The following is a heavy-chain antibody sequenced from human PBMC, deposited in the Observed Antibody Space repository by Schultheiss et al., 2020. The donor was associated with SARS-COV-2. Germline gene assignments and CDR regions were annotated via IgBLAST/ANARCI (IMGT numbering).Heavy chain of an antibody. Sequence: GESLKISCKGSGYSFTSYWIGWVRQMPGKGLEWMGIIYPGDSDTRYSPSFQGQVTISADKSISTAYLQWSSLKASDTAMYYCARRVGGDSRDLNWFDPWGQGTLVTVSS. CDR3: ARRVGGDSRDLNWFDP. CDR2: IYPGDSDT. D-gene: IGHD2-21*02. CDR1: GYSFTSYW. J-gene: IGHJ5*02. V-gene: IGHV5-51*01.